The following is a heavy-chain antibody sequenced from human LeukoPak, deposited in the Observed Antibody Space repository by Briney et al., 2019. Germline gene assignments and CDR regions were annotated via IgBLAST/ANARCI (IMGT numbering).Heavy chain of an antibody. CDR2: ISYDGSNK. V-gene: IGHV3-30*04. Sequence: GGSLRLSCAASGFTFSSYAMHWVRQAPGKGLEWVAVISYDGSNKYYADSVKGRFTISRDNSKNTLYLQMDSLRAEDTAVYYCASATRAAAGRFDYWGQGTLVTVSS. J-gene: IGHJ4*02. CDR3: ASATRAAAGRFDY. D-gene: IGHD6-13*01. CDR1: GFTFSSYA.